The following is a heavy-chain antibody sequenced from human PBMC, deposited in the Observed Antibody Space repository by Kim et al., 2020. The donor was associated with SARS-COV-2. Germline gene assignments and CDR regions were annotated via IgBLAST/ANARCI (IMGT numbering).Heavy chain of an antibody. CDR2: IYQDGGVT. D-gene: IGHD2-8*01. CDR3: ALPTNYCRKIDY. Sequence: GGSLRLSCVASGFNLNGNWMNWVRQAPGKGLELVATIYQDGGVTRSVDSVKGRFTISRDNAKNSLYLQMNSLRVDDTAVYFCALPTNYCRKIDYWGQGT. J-gene: IGHJ4*02. V-gene: IGHV3-7*01. CDR1: GFNLNGNW.